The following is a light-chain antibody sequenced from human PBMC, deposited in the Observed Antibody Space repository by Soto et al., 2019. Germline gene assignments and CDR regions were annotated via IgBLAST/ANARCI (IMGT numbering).Light chain of an antibody. CDR3: QQRSHWPPYT. CDR1: QSVSSY. Sequence: EIVLTQSPATLSLSPGERATLSCRASQSVSSYLAWYQQKPGQAPRLLIYDASNRATGIPARFSGSGSGTDFTLTISSLETEAFAVYYCQQRSHWPPYTFGQGTKLEIK. V-gene: IGKV3-11*01. CDR2: DAS. J-gene: IGKJ2*01.